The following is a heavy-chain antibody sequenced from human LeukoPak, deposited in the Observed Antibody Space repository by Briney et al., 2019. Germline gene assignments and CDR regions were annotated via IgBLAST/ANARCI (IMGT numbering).Heavy chain of an antibody. J-gene: IGHJ4*02. V-gene: IGHV5-51*01. CDR1: GYSFTTYW. Sequence: GESLKISCKGSGYSFTTYWIGWVRQMPGKGLEWMGIIYPGDSNTRYSPSFQGQVTISVDKSISTAYVQWSSLKASDTAMYYCARLPGYVSGRPPYYFDYWGQGTLVTVSS. CDR2: IYPGDSNT. D-gene: IGHD6-19*01. CDR3: ARLPGYVSGRPPYYFDY.